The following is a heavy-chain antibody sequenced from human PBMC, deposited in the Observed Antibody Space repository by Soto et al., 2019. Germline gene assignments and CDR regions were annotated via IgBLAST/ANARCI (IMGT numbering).Heavy chain of an antibody. CDR2: FDPEDGET. CDR3: AGGYRSRFAIDY. D-gene: IGHD6-19*01. Sequence: ATVKVSCKVSGYTLNKLSMHWVRQAPGKGLEWMGGFDPEDGETIYSQKFQGRVTMTEDTSTDTAYMELRSLRSEDTAVYYCAGGYRSRFAIDYWGQGIMVTVYS. V-gene: IGHV1-24*01. J-gene: IGHJ4*02. CDR1: GYTLNKLS.